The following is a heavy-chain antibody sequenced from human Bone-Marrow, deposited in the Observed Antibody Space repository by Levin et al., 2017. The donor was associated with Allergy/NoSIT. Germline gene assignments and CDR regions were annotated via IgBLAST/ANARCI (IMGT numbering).Heavy chain of an antibody. V-gene: IGHV4-31*03. D-gene: IGHD1-1*01. CDR1: GGSISSGTYY. J-gene: IGHJ4*02. Sequence: SQTLSLPCSVSGGSISSGTYYWSWIRQLPGQGLDWIGYIHYTGSTYYNPSLGSRLSLSVDTSMDHFSLRLNSVTAADTAVYYCARGRWKVANFDFWGQGILVTVSS. CDR3: ARGRWKVANFDF. CDR2: IHYTGST.